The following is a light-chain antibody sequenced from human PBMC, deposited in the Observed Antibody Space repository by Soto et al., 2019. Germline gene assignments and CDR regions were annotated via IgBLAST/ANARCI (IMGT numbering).Light chain of an antibody. CDR3: QSYDSSLSVSYV. J-gene: IGLJ1*01. CDR1: SSNIGAGYD. Sequence: QSVLTQPPSVSGAPGQRVTISCTGNSSNIGAGYDVHWYQQLPGAAPKVLIYGNNNRPSGVPDRFSGSKSGTSASLAITGLQAEDEAEYHCQSYDSSLSVSYVFGTGTKLTVL. CDR2: GNN. V-gene: IGLV1-40*01.